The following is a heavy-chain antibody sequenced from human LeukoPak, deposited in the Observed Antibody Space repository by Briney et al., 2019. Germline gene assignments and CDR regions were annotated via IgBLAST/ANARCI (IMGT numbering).Heavy chain of an antibody. D-gene: IGHD6-19*01. CDR1: GFTFSSYE. J-gene: IGHJ4*02. V-gene: IGHV3-21*01. CDR3: ARDRVAVAGFDY. Sequence: GGSLRLSCAASGFTFSSYEMNWVRQAPGKGLEWVSSISSSSSYIYYADSVKGRFTISRDNAKNSLYLQMNSLRAEDTAVYYCARDRVAVAGFDYWGQGTLVTVSS. CDR2: ISSSSSYI.